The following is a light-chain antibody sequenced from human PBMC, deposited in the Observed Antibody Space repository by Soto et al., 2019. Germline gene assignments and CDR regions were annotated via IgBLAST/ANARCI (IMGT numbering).Light chain of an antibody. CDR3: QHYNSSPMYT. CDR1: QSISSW. CDR2: KAS. V-gene: IGKV1-5*03. Sequence: DIQMTQSPSTLSASVGDRVTITCRASQSISSWLAWFQQKPGKAPKLLIFKASFLETGVPSRFSCTGSGTEFTLTISSLQPDDFATYYCQHYNSSPMYTFGQGTKLEIK. J-gene: IGKJ2*01.